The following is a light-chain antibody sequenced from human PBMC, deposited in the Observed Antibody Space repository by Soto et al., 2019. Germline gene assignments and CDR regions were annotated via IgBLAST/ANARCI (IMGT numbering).Light chain of an antibody. CDR1: QSVSSTF. V-gene: IGKV3-20*01. CDR3: QQYESSRT. Sequence: EIVSTQSPGTLSLSPGDRATLSSRASQSVSSTFLAWYQQKPGQAPRVVIYGASTRATGIPDRFSGSGSGTDFTLTISRLEPEDFAVYYCQQYESSRTFGQGTKVEMK. CDR2: GAS. J-gene: IGKJ1*01.